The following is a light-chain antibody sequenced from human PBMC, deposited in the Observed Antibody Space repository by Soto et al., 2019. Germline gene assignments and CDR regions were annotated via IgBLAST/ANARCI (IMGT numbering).Light chain of an antibody. CDR2: KAS. V-gene: IGKV1-5*03. J-gene: IGKJ3*01. Sequence: DIQMTQSPSTLSASVGDRVTITCRASQSISSWLAWYQQKPGKAPKLLIYKASSLESGVPSRFSGSGSGTEFTLTISSLQPDDFAPYYCQQYNSYSRLFTFGPGTKVDIK. CDR3: QQYNSYSRLFT. CDR1: QSISSW.